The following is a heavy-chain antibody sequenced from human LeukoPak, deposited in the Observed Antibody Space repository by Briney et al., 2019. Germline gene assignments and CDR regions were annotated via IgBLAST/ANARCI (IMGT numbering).Heavy chain of an antibody. CDR2: ITTSDGNA. D-gene: IGHD7-27*01. J-gene: IGHJ4*02. V-gene: IGHV3-23*01. Sequence: GGSLRLSCAASGFTFSSYTMSWVRQAPGKGLEWVSTITTSDGNAYYADSVKGRFTVSRDNSKNTLYLQMNSLRAEDTAVYYCAKDGGLWVSAHWGDSWGRGTLVTVSS. CDR3: AKDGGLWVSAHWGDS. CDR1: GFTFSSYT.